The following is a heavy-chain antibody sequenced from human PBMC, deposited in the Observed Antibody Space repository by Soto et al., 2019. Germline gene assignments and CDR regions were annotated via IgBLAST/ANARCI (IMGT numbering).Heavy chain of an antibody. CDR1: GGSLSSDY. V-gene: IGHV4-59*08. D-gene: IGHD3-9*01. CDR2: IYYSGST. CDR3: ARHPGYYDILTGYKTYYFDY. Sequence: ASETLSLTCTVSGGSLSSDYWSWIRQPPGKGLEWIGYIYYSGSTNYNPSLKSRVTISVDTSKNQFSLKLSSVTAADTAVYYCARHPGYYDILTGYKTYYFDYGGQGILVNVS. J-gene: IGHJ4*02.